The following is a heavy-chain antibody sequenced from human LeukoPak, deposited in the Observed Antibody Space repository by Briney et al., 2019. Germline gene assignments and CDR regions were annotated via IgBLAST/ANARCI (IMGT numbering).Heavy chain of an antibody. CDR2: IKSKTDGGTT. D-gene: IGHD3-22*01. J-gene: IGHJ4*02. V-gene: IGHV3-15*01. CDR3: TTGPGYYDSSGYFDY. CDR1: GFTFSNAW. Sequence: GGSLRLSCAASGFTFSNAWMSWVRQAPGKGLEWVGRIKSKTDGGTTDYAAPVKGRFTISRDDSKNTLYLQMNSLKTEDTAVYYCTTGPGYYDSSGYFDYWGQGTLVTVSS.